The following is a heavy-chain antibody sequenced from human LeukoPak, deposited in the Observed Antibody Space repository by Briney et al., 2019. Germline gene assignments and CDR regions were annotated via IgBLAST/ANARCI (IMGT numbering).Heavy chain of an antibody. CDR1: DYSITSDYY. D-gene: IGHD6-13*01. CDR2: IYHSGST. CDR3: ARRGITYSSSFFAY. J-gene: IGHJ4*02. Sequence: SETLSLTCAVSDYSITSDYYWGWIRQPPGKGLEWIGSIYHSGSTYYNPSLKSRVTIPVDTSKNQFSLNLHSVTAADTATYYCARRGITYSSSFFAYWGQGTLVTVSS. V-gene: IGHV4-38-2*01.